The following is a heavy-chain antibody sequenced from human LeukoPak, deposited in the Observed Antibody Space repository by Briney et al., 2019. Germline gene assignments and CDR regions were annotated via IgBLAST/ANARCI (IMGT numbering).Heavy chain of an antibody. D-gene: IGHD2-15*01. CDR2: IISEGTST. CDR3: ARSYCSGSNCPNSLVY. Sequence: GGSLRLSCAASGLPSTGYWMHWVRESPRKGLVWVSRIISEGTSTSYADSVKGRFTGSRDNAKNTLYLQMNSLRAEDTSVYYCARSYCSGSNCPNSLVYWGQGTLVTVSS. CDR1: GLPSTGYW. V-gene: IGHV3-74*01. J-gene: IGHJ4*02.